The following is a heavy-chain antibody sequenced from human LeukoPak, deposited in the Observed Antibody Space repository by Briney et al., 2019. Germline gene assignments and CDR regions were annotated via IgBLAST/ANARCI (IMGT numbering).Heavy chain of an antibody. CDR2: IRDDGRNK. J-gene: IGHJ4*02. D-gene: IGHD1-1*01. CDR1: GFTFSSYG. Sequence: GGSLRLSCAASGFTFSSYGMHWVSQAPGKGLEGVAFIRDDGRNKYYADSVKGRFTISRDNSKNTLYLQMNSLRAEDTAVYYCSTQGFSDYWGQGTLVTVSS. CDR3: STQGFSDY. V-gene: IGHV3-30*02.